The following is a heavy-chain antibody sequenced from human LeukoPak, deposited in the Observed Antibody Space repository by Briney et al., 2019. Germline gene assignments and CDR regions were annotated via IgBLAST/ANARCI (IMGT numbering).Heavy chain of an antibody. Sequence: GRSLRLFCAASGFTFSSYGMHWVRQAPGKGLEWVAVISYDGSNKYYADSVKGRFTISRDNSKNTLYLQMNSLRAEDTAVYYCAKGGRLYYYDSSGYYYFDYWGQGTLVTVSS. V-gene: IGHV3-30*18. D-gene: IGHD3-22*01. CDR2: ISYDGSNK. J-gene: IGHJ4*02. CDR1: GFTFSSYG. CDR3: AKGGRLYYYDSSGYYYFDY.